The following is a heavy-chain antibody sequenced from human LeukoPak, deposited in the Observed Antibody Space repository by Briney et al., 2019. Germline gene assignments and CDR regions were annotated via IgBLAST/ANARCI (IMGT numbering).Heavy chain of an antibody. CDR3: ARGRGYSGYDVSLPFDY. CDR2: IYSGGST. V-gene: IGHV3-66*01. D-gene: IGHD5-12*01. CDR1: GFTISSKY. Sequence: GGSLRLSCAGSGFTISSKYMSWVRQAPGKGLEWVSVIYSGGSTDYADSVKGRFTMSRDNSKNMLYLQMNSLRVDDTAVYFCARGRGYSGYDVSLPFDYWGQGTLVTVSS. J-gene: IGHJ4*02.